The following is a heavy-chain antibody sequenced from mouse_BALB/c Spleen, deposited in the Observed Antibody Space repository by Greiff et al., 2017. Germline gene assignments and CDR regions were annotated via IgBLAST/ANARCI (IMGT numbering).Heavy chain of an antibody. Sequence: VQLQESGAELAKPGASVKMSCKASGYTFTSYWMHWVKQRPGQGLEWIGYINPSTGYTEYNQKFKDKATLTADKSSSTAYMQLSSLTSEDSAVYYCARGEAIAYWGQGTLVTVSA. V-gene: IGHV1-7*01. J-gene: IGHJ3*01. D-gene: IGHD3-2*02. CDR1: GYTFTSYW. CDR2: INPSTGYT. CDR3: ARGEAIAY.